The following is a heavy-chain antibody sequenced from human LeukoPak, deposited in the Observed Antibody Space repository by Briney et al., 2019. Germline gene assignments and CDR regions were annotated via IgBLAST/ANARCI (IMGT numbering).Heavy chain of an antibody. V-gene: IGHV4-34*01. CDR3: ATTPPNGYTGLIGAVVGYFEN. D-gene: IGHD3-16*01. CDR2: INHRGTT. CDR1: AECYSHYY. J-gene: IGHJ4*02. Sequence: SETLSLTCAVYAECYSHYYWTWIRQAPGKGLEWLGEINHRGTTNFNLSLKSRATISVDTSKHQFSLKLTSVSAADTAVYYCATTPPNGYTGLIGAVVGYFENWGQGTLVTVSS.